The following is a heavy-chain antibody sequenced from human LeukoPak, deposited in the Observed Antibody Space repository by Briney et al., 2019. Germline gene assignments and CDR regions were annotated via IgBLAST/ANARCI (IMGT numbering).Heavy chain of an antibody. Sequence: GGSLRLSCAASGFTFSSYAMSWVRQAPGKGLEWVSAISGSGDSTHYADSVKGRFTISRDNSKNTLYLQMNSLRAEDTAVCYCAKDAVRGSGRINWFDSWGQGTLVTVSS. D-gene: IGHD3-10*01. V-gene: IGHV3-23*01. CDR2: ISGSGDST. CDR1: GFTFSSYA. CDR3: AKDAVRGSGRINWFDS. J-gene: IGHJ5*01.